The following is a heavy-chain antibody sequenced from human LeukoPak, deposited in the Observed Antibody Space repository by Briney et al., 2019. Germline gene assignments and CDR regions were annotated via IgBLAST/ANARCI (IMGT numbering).Heavy chain of an antibody. CDR2: ISSSSSYI. J-gene: IGHJ4*02. D-gene: IGHD2-2*01. CDR3: ARDPKSQYQRDFDY. V-gene: IGHV3-21*01. Sequence: GGALRLSCAASGFTFSSYSMNWVRQAPGKGLEWVSSISSSSSYIYYADSVKGRFTISRDNAKNSLYLQMNSLRAEDTAVYYCARDPKSQYQRDFDYWGQGTLVTVSS. CDR1: GFTFSSYS.